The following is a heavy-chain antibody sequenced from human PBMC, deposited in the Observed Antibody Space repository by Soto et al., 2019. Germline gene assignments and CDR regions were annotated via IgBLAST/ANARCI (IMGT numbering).Heavy chain of an antibody. CDR3: ARALSGSYYNWYFDL. V-gene: IGHV4-59*01. J-gene: IGHJ2*01. D-gene: IGHD1-26*01. Sequence: QVQLQESGPGLVKPSETLSLTCTISDGSISSYYWTWIRQPPGKGLEWIGHIYYSGSTNYNPSLKSRVTISVDTAKNQFSLKLSSVIAADTAVYYCARALSGSYYNWYFDLWGRGTLVTGSS. CDR2: IYYSGST. CDR1: DGSISSYY.